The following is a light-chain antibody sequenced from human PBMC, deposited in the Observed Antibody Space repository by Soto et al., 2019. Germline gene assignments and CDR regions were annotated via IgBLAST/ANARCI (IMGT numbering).Light chain of an antibody. Sequence: QSALTTPPSSSGYPGQSVTIACTGTTSDIGGYNDVSWYQHHPGKVPRLLIYGVNKRPSGVADRFSGSKSVNTASLTVSGLQAYDEAEYYCCSYAGSNTYVLFGGGTKLAVL. CDR1: TSDIGGYND. CDR2: GVN. CDR3: CSYAGSNTYVL. J-gene: IGLJ2*01. V-gene: IGLV2-8*01.